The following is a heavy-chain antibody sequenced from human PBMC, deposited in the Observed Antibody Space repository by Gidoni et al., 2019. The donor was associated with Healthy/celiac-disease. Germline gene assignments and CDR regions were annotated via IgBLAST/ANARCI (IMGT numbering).Heavy chain of an antibody. CDR1: GFTFTSSA. V-gene: IGHV1-58*01. Sequence: HMQLVPSGPEVKKTGTSVKVSCKASGFTFTSSAGQWVRQARGQRLEWIGWIVVGSGNTKYAQKFQERVTITRDMSTSTAYMEVSSLRSEETAVYYCAAVANGGNSGVGWDYWGQGTLVTVSS. CDR2: IVVGSGNT. J-gene: IGHJ4*02. CDR3: AAVANGGNSGVGWDY. D-gene: IGHD2-21*02.